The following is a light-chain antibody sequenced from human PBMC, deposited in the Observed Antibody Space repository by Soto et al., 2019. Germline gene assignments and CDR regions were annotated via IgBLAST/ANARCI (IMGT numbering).Light chain of an antibody. Sequence: DIQMTQAPSSLSASVGDRVTVTCRAGQSISRYLNLYQQRPWKAHKLLIYSASTLQTGVPSRFSGSGSGTDFTITIRSLQHADFATYYCHQSSDCAFTFGPGTKGDI. V-gene: IGKV1-39*01. CDR2: SAS. J-gene: IGKJ3*01. CDR3: HQSSDCAFT. CDR1: QSISRY.